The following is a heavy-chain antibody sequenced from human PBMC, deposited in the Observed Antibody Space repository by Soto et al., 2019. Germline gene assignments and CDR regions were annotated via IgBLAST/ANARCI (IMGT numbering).Heavy chain of an antibody. CDR3: TRSVYCSSTSCYPTLGYYFDY. V-gene: IGHV3-49*03. Sequence: GGSLRLSCTASGFTFGDYAMSWFRQAPGKGLEWGGFIRSKAYGGTTEYAASVKGRFTISRDDSKSIAYLQMNSLKTEDTAVYYCTRSVYCSSTSCYPTLGYYFDYWGQGTLVTVSS. J-gene: IGHJ4*02. D-gene: IGHD2-2*01. CDR2: IRSKAYGGTT. CDR1: GFTFGDYA.